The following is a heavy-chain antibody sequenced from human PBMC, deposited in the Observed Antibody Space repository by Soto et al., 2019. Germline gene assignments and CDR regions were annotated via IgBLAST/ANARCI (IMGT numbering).Heavy chain of an antibody. CDR2: INPSGGST. CDR1: GYTFTSYY. D-gene: IGHD2-21*02. CDR3: ARVGVVVTGYYYYGMDV. V-gene: IGHV1-46*01. J-gene: IGHJ6*02. Sequence: ASVKVSCKASGYTFTSYYMHWVRQAPGQGLEWMGIINPSGGSTSYAQKFQGRVTMTRDTSTSTVYMELSSLRSEDTAVYYCARVGVVVTGYYYYGMDVWGQGTTVTVSS.